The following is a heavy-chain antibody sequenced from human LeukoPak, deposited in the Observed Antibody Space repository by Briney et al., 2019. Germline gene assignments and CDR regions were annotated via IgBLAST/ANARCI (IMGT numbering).Heavy chain of an antibody. V-gene: IGHV3-7*01. D-gene: IGHD6-19*01. J-gene: IGHJ4*02. CDR1: GFTFISYW. Sequence: PGGSLRLSCAASGFTFISYWMSWVRQAPGKGLEWVANIKQDGSEKYYVDSVKGRFTISRDNAKNSLYLQMNSLRAEDTAVYYCARGRQIAVAGRVYFDYWGQGTLVTVSS. CDR2: IKQDGSEK. CDR3: ARGRQIAVAGRVYFDY.